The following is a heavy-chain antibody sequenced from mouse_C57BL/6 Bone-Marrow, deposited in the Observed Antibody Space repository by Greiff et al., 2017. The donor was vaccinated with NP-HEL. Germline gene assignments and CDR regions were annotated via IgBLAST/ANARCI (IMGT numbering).Heavy chain of an antibody. CDR2: IHPNSGST. CDR3: ARDVVGNRTFYYAMDY. J-gene: IGHJ4*01. V-gene: IGHV1-64*01. Sequence: VQLQQPGAELVKPGASVKLSCKASGYTFTSYWMHWVKQRPGQGLEWIGMIHPNSGSTNYNEKFKSKATLTVDKSSSTAYMQLSSLTSEDSAVYYCARDVVGNRTFYYAMDYWGQGTSVTVSS. CDR1: GYTFTSYW. D-gene: IGHD2-1*01.